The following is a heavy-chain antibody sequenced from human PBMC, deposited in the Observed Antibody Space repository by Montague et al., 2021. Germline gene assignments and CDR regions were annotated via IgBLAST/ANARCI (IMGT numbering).Heavy chain of an antibody. J-gene: IGHJ4*02. D-gene: IGHD3-10*01. CDR2: ISSSSSYI. V-gene: IGHV3-21*01. Sequence: SLRLSCAASGSTFRSYSMNWVRQAPGKGLEWVSSISSSSSYIYYTDSVKGRFTISRDNAKNSLYLQMNSLRAEDTAVYHCAKDYYGSGRGKDYFDYWGQGTLVTVSS. CDR3: AKDYYGSGRGKDYFDY. CDR1: GSTFRSYS.